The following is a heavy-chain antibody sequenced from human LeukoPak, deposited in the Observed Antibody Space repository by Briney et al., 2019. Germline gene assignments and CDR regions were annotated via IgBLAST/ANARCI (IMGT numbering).Heavy chain of an antibody. J-gene: IGHJ4*03. V-gene: IGHV3-7*01. CDR2: IKQDGSEK. CDR3: ARGTFGGVIAEYFDY. Sequence: GSLRLSCAASGFTFSSYWMSWVRQAPGKGLEWVANIKQDGSEKYYVDSVKGRFTISRDNAKNSLYLQMNSLRAEDTAVYYCARGTFGGVIAEYFDYWGQGTTVTVSS. D-gene: IGHD3-16*02. CDR1: GFTFSSYW.